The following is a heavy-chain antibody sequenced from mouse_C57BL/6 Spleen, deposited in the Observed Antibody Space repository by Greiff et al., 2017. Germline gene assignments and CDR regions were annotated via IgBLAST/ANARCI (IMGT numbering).Heavy chain of an antibody. V-gene: IGHV1-74*01. J-gene: IGHJ3*01. CDR1: GYTFTSYW. CDR2: IHPSDSDT. Sequence: QVQLQQPGAELVKPGASVKVSCKASGYTFTSYWMHWVKQRPGQGLEWIGRIHPSDSDTNYNQKFKGKATLTVDKSSSTAYMQLSSLTSEDSAVYYCALITTVVVRAYWGQGTLVTVSA. D-gene: IGHD1-1*01. CDR3: ALITTVVVRAY.